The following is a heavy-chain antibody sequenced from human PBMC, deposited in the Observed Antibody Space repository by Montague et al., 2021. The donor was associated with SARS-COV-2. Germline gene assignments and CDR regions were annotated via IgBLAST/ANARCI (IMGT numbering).Heavy chain of an antibody. V-gene: IGHV4-39*01. CDR2: IFYSGNT. CDR1: GGSISSSYYY. J-gene: IGHJ3*02. CDR3: ARRSWTTVAPRSDAFDI. D-gene: IGHD4-23*01. Sequence: SETLSLTCTVSGGSISSSYYYWGWIRQPPGKGLEWIGIIFYSGNTYFXPSLKSRVTLSVDTSKNQFSLNLGSVTAADTAVYYCARRSWTTVAPRSDAFDIWGQGTMVIVSS.